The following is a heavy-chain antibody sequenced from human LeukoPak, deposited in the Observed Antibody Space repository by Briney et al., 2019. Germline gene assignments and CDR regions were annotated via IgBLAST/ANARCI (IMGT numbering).Heavy chain of an antibody. Sequence: GASVKVSFKASGYTFTCYYMHWVRQAPGQGIEWMGWINPNSGGTNYAQKFQGRVTMTRDTSISTAYMELSRLRSDDTAVYYCASGGYSSSGGLDYWGQGTLVTVSS. V-gene: IGHV1-2*02. J-gene: IGHJ4*02. CDR1: GYTFTCYY. D-gene: IGHD6-13*01. CDR3: ASGGYSSSGGLDY. CDR2: INPNSGGT.